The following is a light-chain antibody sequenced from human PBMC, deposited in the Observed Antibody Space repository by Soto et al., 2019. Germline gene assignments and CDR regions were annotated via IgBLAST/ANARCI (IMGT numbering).Light chain of an antibody. CDR3: QQYGSSPPMYT. J-gene: IGKJ2*01. V-gene: IGKV3-20*01. CDR2: GAS. Sequence: EIVLTQSPGTLSLSPGERATLSCRVSQSVSSSYLAWYQQKPGQAPRLLIYGASSRATGIPDRFSGSGSGTDFTLTISRLEPEDFAVYYCQQYGSSPPMYTFGQGTK. CDR1: QSVSSSY.